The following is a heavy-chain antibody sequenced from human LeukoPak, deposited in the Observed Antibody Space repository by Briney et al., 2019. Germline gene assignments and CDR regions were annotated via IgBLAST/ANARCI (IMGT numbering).Heavy chain of an antibody. CDR2: TSHSGSA. J-gene: IGHJ3*02. CDR3: ARGYYDARGDSKAFDI. D-gene: IGHD3-22*01. Sequence: PSETLSLTCTVSGGSISSSYWSWIRQPPGRGLEWIGYTSHSGSANYKPSLKSRVSISVDTSKNQFSLKLTSVTAADTAMYYCARGYYDARGDSKAFDIWGQGTMVTVSS. V-gene: IGHV4-59*01. CDR1: GGSISSSY.